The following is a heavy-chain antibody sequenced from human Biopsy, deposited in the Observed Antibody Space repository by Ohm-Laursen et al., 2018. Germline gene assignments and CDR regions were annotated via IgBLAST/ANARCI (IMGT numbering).Heavy chain of an antibody. D-gene: IGHD1-26*01. V-gene: IGHV4-59*01. CDR2: IYYSGST. CDR3: ARVGAGAPSIDYFDY. Sequence: GTLSLTCSVSGGSIGSFFWSWIRQPPGKGLEWIGYIYYSGSTNYNPSLRSRVTISVDRSKNQFSLELSSVAAADTAVYYCARVGAGAPSIDYFDYWGQGALVTVSS. J-gene: IGHJ4*02. CDR1: GGSIGSFF.